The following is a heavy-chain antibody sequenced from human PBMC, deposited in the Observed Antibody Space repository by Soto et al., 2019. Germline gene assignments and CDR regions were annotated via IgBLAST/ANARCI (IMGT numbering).Heavy chain of an antibody. V-gene: IGHV4-34*01. D-gene: IGHD6-6*01. Sequence: SETLSLTCAVYGGSFSGYCWSWIRQPPGKGLEWIGEINHSGSTNYNPSLKSRVTISVDTSKNQFSLKLSSVTAADTAVYYCARGGVSSSPLGVDQHWGQGTLVTVSS. CDR3: ARGGVSSSPLGVDQH. CDR2: INHSGST. CDR1: GGSFSGYC. J-gene: IGHJ1*01.